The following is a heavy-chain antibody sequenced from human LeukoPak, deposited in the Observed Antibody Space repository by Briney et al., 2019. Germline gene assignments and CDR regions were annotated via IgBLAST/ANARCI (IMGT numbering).Heavy chain of an antibody. CDR2: ISYAGSNK. Sequence: GGSLRLSCAASGFTFSSYALHWVRQAPGKGLEWVAVISYAGSNKNYADSVKGRFTISRDSSKNTLYLQMNSLRPEDTAVYYCARDGGTYDFWSGYPFDYWGQGTLVTVSS. V-gene: IGHV3-30-3*01. D-gene: IGHD3-3*01. CDR3: ARDGGTYDFWSGYPFDY. CDR1: GFTFSSYA. J-gene: IGHJ4*02.